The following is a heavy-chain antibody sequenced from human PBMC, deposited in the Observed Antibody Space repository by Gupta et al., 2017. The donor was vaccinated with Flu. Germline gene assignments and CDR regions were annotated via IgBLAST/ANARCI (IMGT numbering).Heavy chain of an antibody. CDR3: ARDAAEQWLVSWGVWYFDL. J-gene: IGHJ2*01. CDR1: GYTFTSYY. Sequence: QVQLVQSGAEVKKPGASVKVSCKASGYTFTSYYMHWVRQAPGQGLEWMGIINPSGGSTSYAQKFQGRVTMTRDTSTSTVYMELSSLRSEDTAVYYCARDAAEQWLVSWGVWYFDLWGRGTLVTVSS. V-gene: IGHV1-46*01. D-gene: IGHD6-19*01. CDR2: INPSGGST.